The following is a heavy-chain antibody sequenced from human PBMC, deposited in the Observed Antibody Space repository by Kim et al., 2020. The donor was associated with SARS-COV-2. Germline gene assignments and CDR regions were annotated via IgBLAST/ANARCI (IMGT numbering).Heavy chain of an antibody. CDR3: ARVMGELSLRIDY. J-gene: IGHJ4*02. Sequence: SETLSLTCTVSGGSISSYYWSWIRQPPGKGLEWIGYIYYSGSTNYNPSLKSRVTISVDTSKNQFSLKLSSVTAADTAVYYCARVMGELSLRIDYWGQGTLVTVSS. CDR2: IYYSGST. D-gene: IGHD3-16*02. V-gene: IGHV4-59*01. CDR1: GGSISSYY.